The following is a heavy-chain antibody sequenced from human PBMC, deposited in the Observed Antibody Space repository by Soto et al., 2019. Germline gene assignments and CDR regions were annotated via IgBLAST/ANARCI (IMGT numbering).Heavy chain of an antibody. CDR3: AKDRFSEHTSGGPQGH. D-gene: IGHD6-19*01. Sequence: QVQLVESGGGVGQPGRSLRLSCAASGFTFSGYGMHWVRQAPGKGLEWVAVISNDGTNTYYEDSVKGRFTISRDNSKNTLDVQMNSLRAEDTAVYYCAKDRFSEHTSGGPQGHWGQGTLVTVSS. CDR2: ISNDGTNT. CDR1: GFTFSGYG. J-gene: IGHJ4*02. V-gene: IGHV3-30*18.